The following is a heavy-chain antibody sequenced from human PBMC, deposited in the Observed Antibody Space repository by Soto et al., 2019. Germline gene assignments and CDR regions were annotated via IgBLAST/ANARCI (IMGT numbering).Heavy chain of an antibody. Sequence: QVQLVQSGAEVKKPGASVKVSCKASGYTFTSYGISWVRQAPGQGLEWMGWISAYNGNANYAQKLQGRGTMTTDTSTSTAYMELRSLRSDDTAGYYCERDWAAAGPFDDWGQGTLVTVSA. CDR1: GYTFTSYG. J-gene: IGHJ4*02. CDR3: ERDWAAAGPFDD. D-gene: IGHD6-13*01. V-gene: IGHV1-18*01. CDR2: ISAYNGNA.